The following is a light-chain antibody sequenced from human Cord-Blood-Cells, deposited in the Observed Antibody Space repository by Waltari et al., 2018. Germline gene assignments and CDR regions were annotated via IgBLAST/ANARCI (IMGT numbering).Light chain of an antibody. J-gene: IGLJ1*01. CDR1: SSDVGGYNY. V-gene: IGLV2-14*01. CDR3: SSYTSSSTLV. Sequence: QSALTQPASVSGSPGQSITISCTGTSSDVGGYNYVSWYQPHPGKAPKLMLYEVSNRAAGVSNRFSGSKSGNTASLTISGLQAEDEADYYCSSYTSSSTLVFGTGTKVTVL. CDR2: EVS.